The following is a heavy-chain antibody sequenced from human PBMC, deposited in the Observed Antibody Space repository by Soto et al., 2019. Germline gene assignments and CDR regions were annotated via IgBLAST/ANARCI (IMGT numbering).Heavy chain of an antibody. CDR1: GGSITTGGYY. D-gene: IGHD2-15*01. CDR3: ARTKCSGGSCYSWSLDY. V-gene: IGHV4-31*03. CDR2: RYYSEST. Sequence: SDTLSLTCTVSGGSITTGGYYWSWIRQLPGKGLEWIGHRYYSESTYYNPSLKSRVSISLDTSKNQFSLKLSFVTAADTAMYYCARTKCSGGSCYSWSLDYWGQGTPVTVSS. J-gene: IGHJ4*02.